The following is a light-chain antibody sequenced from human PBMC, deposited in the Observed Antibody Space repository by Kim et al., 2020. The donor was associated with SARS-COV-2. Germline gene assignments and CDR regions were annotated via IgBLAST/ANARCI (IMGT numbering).Light chain of an antibody. CDR3: CSYTTTNSLL. V-gene: IGLV2-18*02. Sequence: GQAVTISCTETTSDVGSNNRVSWYQQPPDTAPRLVIYEVNNRPSGVPDRFSGSKAGNTASLTISGLRTEDEADYYCCSYTTTNSLLFGGGTQLTVL. CDR2: EVN. CDR1: TSDVGSNNR. J-gene: IGLJ2*01.